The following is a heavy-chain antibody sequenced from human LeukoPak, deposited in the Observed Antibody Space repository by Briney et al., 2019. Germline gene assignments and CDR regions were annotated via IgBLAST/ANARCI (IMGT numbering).Heavy chain of an antibody. Sequence: GGSLRLSCAASGFTFSSYGMHWVRQAPGKGLEWVAVISYDGSNKYYADSVKGRFTISRDNSKITLFLQMNRLRAEDTAIYYCAKSRGRAVASAFDYWGRGTLVTVSS. V-gene: IGHV3-30*18. D-gene: IGHD6-19*01. J-gene: IGHJ4*02. CDR3: AKSRGRAVASAFDY. CDR2: ISYDGSNK. CDR1: GFTFSSYG.